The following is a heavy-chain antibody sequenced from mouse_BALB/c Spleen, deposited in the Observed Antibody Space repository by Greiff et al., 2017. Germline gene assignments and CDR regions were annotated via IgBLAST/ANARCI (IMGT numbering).Heavy chain of an antibody. CDR2: ISSGGSYT. CDR1: GFTFSSYT. D-gene: IGHD2-4*01. V-gene: IGHV5-6-4*01. CDR3: TRDEWYDYGYCDY. Sequence: EVKLVESGGGLVKPGGSLKLSCAASGFTFSSYTMSWVRQTPEKRLEWVATISSGGSYTYYPDSVKGRFTISRDNAKNTLYLQMSSLKSEDTAMYYCTRDEWYDYGYCDYWGQGTTLTVSS. J-gene: IGHJ2*01.